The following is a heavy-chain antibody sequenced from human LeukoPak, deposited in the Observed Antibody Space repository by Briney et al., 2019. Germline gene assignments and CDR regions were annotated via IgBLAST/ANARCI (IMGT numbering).Heavy chain of an antibody. CDR1: GGAISNTNW. Sequence: SGTLSLTCGVSGGAISNTNWWSWVRQPPGQGLEWIGEISLTGLTHYNPSLESRVTVSLDKSKNQLSLTLTSVTAADTAVYYCSRENGAFSPFGYWGQGTLVTVLS. CDR2: ISLTGLT. J-gene: IGHJ4*02. D-gene: IGHD2-8*01. V-gene: IGHV4-4*02. CDR3: SRENGAFSPFGY.